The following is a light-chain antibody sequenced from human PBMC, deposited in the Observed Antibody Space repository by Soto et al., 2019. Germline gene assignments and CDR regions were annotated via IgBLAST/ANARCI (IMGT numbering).Light chain of an antibody. CDR1: QSVSSSY. Sequence: EIVLTQSPGTLSLSPGERATLSCRASQSVSSSYLAWYQQKLGQAPRLLIYGASSRATGIPDMFSGSGSGTDFTLTISRLEPEDFAVYYCQQYGRLPWTFGQGTKVEIK. CDR2: GAS. CDR3: QQYGRLPWT. J-gene: IGKJ1*01. V-gene: IGKV3-20*01.